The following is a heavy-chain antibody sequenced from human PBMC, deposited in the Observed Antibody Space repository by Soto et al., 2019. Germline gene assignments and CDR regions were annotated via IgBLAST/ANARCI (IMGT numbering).Heavy chain of an antibody. Sequence: ASVKVSCKASGYTFTSYGISWVRQAPGQGLEWMGWISAYNGNTNYAQKLQGRVTMTTDTSTSTAYMELRSLRSDDTAVYYCAREGVTRELNYDFWSGYYTFGYSYGMDVWGQGTTVTVSS. V-gene: IGHV1-18*01. CDR3: AREGVTRELNYDFWSGYYTFGYSYGMDV. D-gene: IGHD3-3*01. CDR1: GYTFTSYG. CDR2: ISAYNGNT. J-gene: IGHJ6*02.